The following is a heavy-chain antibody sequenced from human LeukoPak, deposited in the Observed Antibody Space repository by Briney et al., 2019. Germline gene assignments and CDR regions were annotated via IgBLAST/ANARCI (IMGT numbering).Heavy chain of an antibody. CDR2: IYYSGST. CDR3: ARIGYGDYVYTGY. V-gene: IGHV4-39*01. CDR1: GGSISSSSYY. Sequence: SETLSLTCTASGGSISSSSYYWGWIRQPPGKGLEWIGSIYYSGSTYYNPSLKSRVTISVDTSKNQFSLKLSSVTAADTAVYYCARIGYGDYVYTGYWGQGTLVTVSS. J-gene: IGHJ4*02. D-gene: IGHD4-17*01.